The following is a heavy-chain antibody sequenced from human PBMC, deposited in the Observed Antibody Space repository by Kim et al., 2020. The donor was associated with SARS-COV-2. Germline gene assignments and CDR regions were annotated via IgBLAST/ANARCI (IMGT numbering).Heavy chain of an antibody. CDR3: AKDQGGDILTGYGGPFDY. CDR2: ISGSGGST. J-gene: IGHJ4*02. D-gene: IGHD3-9*01. V-gene: IGHV3-23*01. Sequence: GGSLRLSCAASGFTFSSYAMSWVRQAPGKGLEWVSAISGSGGSTYYADSVKGRFTISRDNSKNTLYLQMNSLRAEDTAVYYCAKDQGGDILTGYGGPFDYWGQGTLVTVSS. CDR1: GFTFSSYA.